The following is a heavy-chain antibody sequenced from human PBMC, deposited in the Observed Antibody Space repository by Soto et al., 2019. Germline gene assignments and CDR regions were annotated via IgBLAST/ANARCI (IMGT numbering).Heavy chain of an antibody. CDR1: NDSVLTSIYY. Sequence: LSLTCTVSNDSVLTSIYYWAWIRQPPGKGLEWIGTIYYTGTTYYNPSLQSRVTISIDTSKNQFSLNLNSVTAADTAVYYCARNWNLALVPAAYFDSWGQGTMVTVSS. J-gene: IGHJ4*02. D-gene: IGHD2-2*01. CDR3: ARNWNLALVPAAYFDS. CDR2: IYYTGTT. V-gene: IGHV4-39*01.